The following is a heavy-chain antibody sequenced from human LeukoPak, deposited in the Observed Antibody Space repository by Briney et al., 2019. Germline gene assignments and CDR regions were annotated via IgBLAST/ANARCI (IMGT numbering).Heavy chain of an antibody. J-gene: IGHJ4*02. V-gene: IGHV3-21*04. CDR1: GFTFSTFA. Sequence: GGYLRRSCAASGFTFSTFAMMWVRQPQGKGLEWVSSIFPSGGEIHYADSVRGRFTISRDNAKNSLYLQMNSLRAEDTAVYYCARCLDTAMVNDYWGQGTLVTVSS. CDR2: IFPSGGEI. CDR3: ARCLDTAMVNDY. D-gene: IGHD5-18*01.